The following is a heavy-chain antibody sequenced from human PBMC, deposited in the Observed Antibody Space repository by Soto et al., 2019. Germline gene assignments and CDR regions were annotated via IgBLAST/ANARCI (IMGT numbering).Heavy chain of an antibody. CDR1: GGSISSYY. Sequence: SETLSLTCTVSGGSISSYYWSWTRPPPGKGLEWIGYIYYSGSTNYNPSLKSRVTISVDTSKNQFSLKLSSVTAADTAVYYCARAPFGAVPGPGERAFDIWGQGTMVTVS. CDR3: ARAPFGAVPGPGERAFDI. D-gene: IGHD6-19*01. J-gene: IGHJ3*02. V-gene: IGHV4-59*01. CDR2: IYYSGST.